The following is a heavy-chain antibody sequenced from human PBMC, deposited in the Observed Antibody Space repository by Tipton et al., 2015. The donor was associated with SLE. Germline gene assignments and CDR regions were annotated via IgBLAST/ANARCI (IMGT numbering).Heavy chain of an antibody. J-gene: IGHJ4*02. CDR3: ARFDVLLWFRGFDY. CDR2: TPTRGNT. D-gene: IGHD3-10*01. V-gene: IGHV4-39*06. Sequence: TLSLTCAVSGVSISSTNYYWVWIRQTPGKGLEWIGSTPTRGNTYYNPSLRRRVTISLDTSENQFTLNLDSVTAADTAVYYCARFDVLLWFRGFDYWGQGTLVTVSS. CDR1: GVSISSTNYY.